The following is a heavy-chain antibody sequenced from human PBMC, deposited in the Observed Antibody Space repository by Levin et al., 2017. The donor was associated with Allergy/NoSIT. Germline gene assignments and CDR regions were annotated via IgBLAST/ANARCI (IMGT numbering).Heavy chain of an antibody. D-gene: IGHD2-2*01. CDR2: INHSGST. V-gene: IGHV4-34*01. Sequence: PSETLSLTCAVYGGSFSGYYWSWIRQPPGKGLEWIGEINHSGSTNYNPSLKSRVTISVDTSKNQFSLKLSSVTAADTAVYYCARRPRVYQLLWNWFDPWGQGTLVTVSS. J-gene: IGHJ5*02. CDR3: ARRPRVYQLLWNWFDP. CDR1: GGSFSGYY.